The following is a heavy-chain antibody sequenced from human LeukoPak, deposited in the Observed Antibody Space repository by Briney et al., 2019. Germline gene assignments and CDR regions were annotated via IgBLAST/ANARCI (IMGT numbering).Heavy chain of an antibody. Sequence: GGSLRLSCAASGITFGTYSMNWVRQAPGKGLEWVSSISSSSSYIYYADSVKGRFTISRDNAKNSLYLQMNSLRAEDTAVYYCATDREQQLSLYYYYYYMDVWGKGTTVTVSS. D-gene: IGHD6-13*01. CDR1: GITFGTYS. J-gene: IGHJ6*03. CDR3: ATDREQQLSLYYYYYYMDV. CDR2: ISSSSSYI. V-gene: IGHV3-21*01.